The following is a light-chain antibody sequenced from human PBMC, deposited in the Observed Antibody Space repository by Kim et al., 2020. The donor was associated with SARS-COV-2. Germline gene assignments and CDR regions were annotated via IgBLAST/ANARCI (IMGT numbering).Light chain of an antibody. CDR3: QQYNNWRWT. J-gene: IGKJ1*01. Sequence: EIVMTQSPATLSVSPGERVTLSCRASQSVSSNLAWYQQKPGQAPRLLIYGASTRATGIPARFSGSGSGTEFTLTISSLQSEDFAVYYCQQYNNWRWTFGQGTKVDIK. CDR2: GAS. CDR1: QSVSSN. V-gene: IGKV3-15*01.